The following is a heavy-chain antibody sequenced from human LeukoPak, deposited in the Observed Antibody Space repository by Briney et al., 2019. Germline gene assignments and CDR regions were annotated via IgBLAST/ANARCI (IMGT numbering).Heavy chain of an antibody. CDR3: ARGPNSNWSGLDF. Sequence: GGSLRLSCTASGFAFSGHWMRWARQLPGKGVVWVSRISPTGSTTSYTDSVKGRFTVSRDNAKNTLYLQVSNLRAEDTAVYYCARGPNSNWSGLDFWGQGTLLTVSS. J-gene: IGHJ4*02. D-gene: IGHD6-6*01. CDR1: GFAFSGHW. V-gene: IGHV3-74*01. CDR2: ISPTGSTT.